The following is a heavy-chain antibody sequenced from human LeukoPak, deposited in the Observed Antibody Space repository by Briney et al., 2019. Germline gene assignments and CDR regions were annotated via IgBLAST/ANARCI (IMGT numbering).Heavy chain of an antibody. CDR3: ARASAVAGTRDY. Sequence: GGSLRLSCTASGFSFSSYWMSWVRQAPGKGLEWVANIKQDGSDKYYVDSVKGRFTISRDNAKNSLYLQMNSLGAEDSALYYCARASAVAGTRDYWGQGTLVTVSS. V-gene: IGHV3-7*01. D-gene: IGHD6-19*01. CDR2: IKQDGSDK. CDR1: GFSFSSYW. J-gene: IGHJ4*02.